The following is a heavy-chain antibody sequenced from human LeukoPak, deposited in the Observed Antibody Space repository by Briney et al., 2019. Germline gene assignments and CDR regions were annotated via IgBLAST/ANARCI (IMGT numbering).Heavy chain of an antibody. J-gene: IGHJ3*02. Sequence: GGSLRLSCAASGFTFSSYSVTWVRQAPGKGLEWVSSISNSGSYIYDADSVKGRFTISRDNAKNSLYLQMDSLRSEDTAVYFCARDPFYTSWYGAFDIWGQGTMVTVSS. CDR1: GFTFSSYS. V-gene: IGHV3-21*01. D-gene: IGHD6-13*01. CDR3: ARDPFYTSWYGAFDI. CDR2: ISNSGSYI.